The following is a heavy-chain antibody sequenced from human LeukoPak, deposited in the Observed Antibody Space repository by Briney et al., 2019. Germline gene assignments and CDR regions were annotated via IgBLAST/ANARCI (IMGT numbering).Heavy chain of an antibody. V-gene: IGHV4-39*07. CDR2: IYYSGST. J-gene: IGHJ4*02. CDR3: ARGTVVVPAAIGY. Sequence: SETLSLTCTVSGGSISSSSYYWGWIRQPPGKGLEWIGSIYYSGSTYYNPSLKSRVTISVDTSKNQFSLKLSSVTAADTAVYYCARGTVVVPAAIGYWGQGTLVTVSS. CDR1: GGSISSSSYY. D-gene: IGHD2-2*01.